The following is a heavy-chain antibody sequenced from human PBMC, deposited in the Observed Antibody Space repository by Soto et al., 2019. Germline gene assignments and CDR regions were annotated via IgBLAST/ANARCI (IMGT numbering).Heavy chain of an antibody. D-gene: IGHD1-1*01. CDR2: ISYDGSNK. J-gene: IGHJ4*02. CDR3: AREGDNWNERPDWVDY. CDR1: GFTFSSYA. Sequence: QVQLVESGGGVVQPGRSLRLCCAASGFTFSSYAMHWVRQAPGKGLEWVAVISYDGSNKYYADSVKGRFTISRDNSKNTLYLQMNSLRAEDTAVYYCAREGDNWNERPDWVDYWGQGTLVTVSS. V-gene: IGHV3-30-3*01.